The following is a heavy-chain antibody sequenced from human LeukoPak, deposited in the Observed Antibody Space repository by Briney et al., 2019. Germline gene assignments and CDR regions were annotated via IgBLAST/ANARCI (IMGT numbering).Heavy chain of an antibody. V-gene: IGHV3-11*05. CDR1: GFTFSDYY. Sequence: GGSLRLSCAASGFTFSDYYMTWIRQAPGKGLEWVSYISSSGSYTNYADSMKGRFTISRDNAKNSLFLQMNSLRAEDTAVYYCARGPYYYGSGSYSFLFVYFQHWGQGTLVTVSS. D-gene: IGHD3-10*01. J-gene: IGHJ1*01. CDR3: ARGPYYYGSGSYSFLFVYFQH. CDR2: ISSSGSYT.